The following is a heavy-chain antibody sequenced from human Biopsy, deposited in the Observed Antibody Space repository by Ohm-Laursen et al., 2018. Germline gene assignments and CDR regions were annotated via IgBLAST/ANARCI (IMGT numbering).Heavy chain of an antibody. D-gene: IGHD3-9*01. Sequence: SSVKVSCKAPEGTFSNYGVNWVRQAPGQGLEWLGGNIPILGTGNNAQKFQDRVTVAADTSTSTATMELRSLRSDDTAVYYCATKLTGYFHHWGQGTLISVSS. V-gene: IGHV1-69*06. CDR1: EGTFSNYG. CDR3: ATKLTGYFHH. J-gene: IGHJ1*01. CDR2: NIPILGTG.